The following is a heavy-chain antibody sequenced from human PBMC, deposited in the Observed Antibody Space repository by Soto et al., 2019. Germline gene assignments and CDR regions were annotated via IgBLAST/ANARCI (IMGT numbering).Heavy chain of an antibody. CDR1: GGSISSGGYY. CDR3: ARSAGGYYGSGSYYNEIDY. CDR2: IYYSGST. D-gene: IGHD3-10*01. Sequence: SETLSLTCTVSGGSISSGGYYWSWIRQHLGNGLEWIGYIYYSGSTNYNPSLKSRVTISVDTSKNQFSLKLSSVTAADTAVYYCARSAGGYYGSGSYYNEIDYWGQGTLVTVSS. V-gene: IGHV4-61*08. J-gene: IGHJ4*02.